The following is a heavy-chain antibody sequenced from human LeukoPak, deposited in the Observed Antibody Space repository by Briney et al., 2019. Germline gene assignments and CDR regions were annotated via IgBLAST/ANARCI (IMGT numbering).Heavy chain of an antibody. J-gene: IGHJ4*02. CDR2: FYSGGST. CDR1: GFSVSSKY. Sequence: PGGSLTLSCAASGFSVSSKYMSWVRQAPGKGLVWVSVFYSGGSTFYAASVKGRFTISRDSSKNTLYLQMNSLRAEDTAVYYWARAEGTWYVFYWGQGSLVTASS. V-gene: IGHV3-53*01. CDR3: ARAEGTWYVFY. D-gene: IGHD6-13*01.